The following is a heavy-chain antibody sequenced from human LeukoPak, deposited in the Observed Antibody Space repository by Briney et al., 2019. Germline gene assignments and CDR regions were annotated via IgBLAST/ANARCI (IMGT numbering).Heavy chain of an antibody. Sequence: SETLSLTCTASGYSISSGYYWGWIRQPPGKGLEWIGGTYHSGSTYYNPSLKSRVTISVDTSKNQFSLKLSSVTAADTAVYYCARMTTQGDYWGQGTLVTVSS. V-gene: IGHV4-38-2*02. CDR1: GYSISSGYY. CDR3: ARMTTQGDY. D-gene: IGHD4-11*01. J-gene: IGHJ4*02. CDR2: TYHSGST.